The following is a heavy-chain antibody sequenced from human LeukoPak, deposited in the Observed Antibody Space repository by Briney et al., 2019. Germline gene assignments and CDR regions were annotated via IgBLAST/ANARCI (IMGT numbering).Heavy chain of an antibody. Sequence: AGGSLRLSCVASGFTFSGYGMYWVRRAPRKGLEWVAGIYGGGGVIKYADSVKGRFTISRDNSENILYLQMDSLRVGDTAIYYCAKDRVPDSGYDIDYWGQGTLVTVSS. CDR2: IYGGGGVI. CDR3: AKDRVPDSGYDIDY. CDR1: GFTFSGYG. D-gene: IGHD5-12*01. V-gene: IGHV3-23*03. J-gene: IGHJ4*02.